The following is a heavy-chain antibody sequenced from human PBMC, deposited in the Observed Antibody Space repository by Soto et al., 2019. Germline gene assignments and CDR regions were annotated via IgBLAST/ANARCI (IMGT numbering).Heavy chain of an antibody. J-gene: IGHJ4*02. V-gene: IGHV3-7*01. Sequence: AGGSLRLSCAASGFTFSNYFMSWVRLAPGKGLEWVANIKQDGSEKYYVDSVRGRFTISRDNTKNSVYLEMNSLRAEDSAVYYCARDGDYILQPFDYWGQGTPVPVPS. CDR1: GFTFSNYF. CDR2: IKQDGSEK. D-gene: IGHD4-4*01. CDR3: ARDGDYILQPFDY.